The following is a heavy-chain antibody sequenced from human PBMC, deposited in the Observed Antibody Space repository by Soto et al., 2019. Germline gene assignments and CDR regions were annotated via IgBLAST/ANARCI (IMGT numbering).Heavy chain of an antibody. Sequence: QVQLVQSWAEVKKPGASVKVSCKASGGTFSSYAISWVRQAPGQGLEWMGGIIPIFGTANYAQKFQGRVTITADESTSTAYMELSSLRSEDTAVYYCARDIMYYDFWSGPKNYYYYGMDVWGQGTTVTVSS. J-gene: IGHJ6*02. V-gene: IGHV1-69*01. CDR1: GGTFSSYA. D-gene: IGHD3-3*01. CDR2: IIPIFGTA. CDR3: ARDIMYYDFWSGPKNYYYYGMDV.